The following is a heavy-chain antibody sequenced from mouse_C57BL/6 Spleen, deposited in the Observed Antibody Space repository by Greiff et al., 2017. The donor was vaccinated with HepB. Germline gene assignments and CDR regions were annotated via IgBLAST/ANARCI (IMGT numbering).Heavy chain of an antibody. CDR2: IYPGSGST. J-gene: IGHJ2*01. Sequence: VQLQQPGAELVKPGASVKMSCKASGYTFTSYWITWVKQRPGQGLEWIGDIYPGSGSTNYNEKFKSKATLTVDTSSSTAYMQLSSLTSEDSAVYYCAAIYYDYDGGDYWGQGTTLTVSS. V-gene: IGHV1-55*01. CDR1: GYTFTSYW. CDR3: AAIYYDYDGGDY. D-gene: IGHD2-4*01.